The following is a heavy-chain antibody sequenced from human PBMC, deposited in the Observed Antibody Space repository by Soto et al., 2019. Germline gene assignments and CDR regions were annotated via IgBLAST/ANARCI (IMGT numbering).Heavy chain of an antibody. CDR2: ISGSGGST. D-gene: IGHD3-10*01. J-gene: IGHJ6*02. V-gene: IGHV3-23*01. Sequence: EVQLLESGGGLVQPGGSLRLSCAASGFTFSSYAMSWVRQSPGKGLEWVSAISGSGGSTYYADSVKGRFTISRDNSKNTLYLQLNSLRDEDTAVYYCAKALHYYGSVTYYYYGMDVWGQGTTVTVSS. CDR3: AKALHYYGSVTYYYYGMDV. CDR1: GFTFSSYA.